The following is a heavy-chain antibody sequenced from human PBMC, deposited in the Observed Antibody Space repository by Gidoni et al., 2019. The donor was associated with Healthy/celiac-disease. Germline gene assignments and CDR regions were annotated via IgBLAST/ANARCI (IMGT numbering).Heavy chain of an antibody. CDR2: LWYDGSNK. CDR3: ARDSIVGATQDENYFDY. CDR1: GFTFSSYG. D-gene: IGHD1-26*01. Sequence: QVQLVESGGGVVQPGRSLRLSCAASGFTFSSYGMHWVRQAPGKGLGWVAVLWYDGSNKYYADSVKGRFTISRDNSKNTLYLQMNSLRAEDTAVYYCARDSIVGATQDENYFDYWGQGTLVTVTS. V-gene: IGHV3-33*01. J-gene: IGHJ4*02.